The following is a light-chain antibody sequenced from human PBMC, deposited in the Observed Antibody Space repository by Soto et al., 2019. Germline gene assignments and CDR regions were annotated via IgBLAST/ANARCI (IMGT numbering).Light chain of an antibody. CDR3: SSYTNSVNFV. CDR1: SSDVGDYYY. V-gene: IGLV2-14*01. J-gene: IGLJ1*01. Sequence: QSVLTQPASVSGSPGQSITISCTVISSDVGDYYYVSWYQHHPGKAPKLIIYGVSNRPSGVSNRFSGSKSGNTASLTISGLQTDDEADYYCSSYTNSVNFVFGTGTKLTVL. CDR2: GVS.